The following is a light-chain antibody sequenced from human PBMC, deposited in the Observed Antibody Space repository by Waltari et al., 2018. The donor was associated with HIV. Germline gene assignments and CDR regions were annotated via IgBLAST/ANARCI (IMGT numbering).Light chain of an antibody. CDR1: QSLLDRSNNENC. V-gene: IGKV4-1*01. Sequence: DSVMTQSPDSLAVSLGERATINCKASQSLLDRSNNENCLGWYQQKPGHRPKLLIYWASTRSAGVPDRLSGSGSGTYFILTISSMQAEDVSLYYGQQYYSSPLTFCQGTKVEI. CDR2: WAS. CDR3: QQYYSSPLT. J-gene: IGKJ1*01.